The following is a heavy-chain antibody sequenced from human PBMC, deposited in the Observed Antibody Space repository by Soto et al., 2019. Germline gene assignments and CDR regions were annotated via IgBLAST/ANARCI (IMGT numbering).Heavy chain of an antibody. V-gene: IGHV1-69*12. CDR1: GGTISSYA. CDR3: ARAVSIAERWCMDV. Sequence: QVQLVQSGAEVKKPGSSVKVSCKASGGTISSYAISWVRQAPGQGLEWMGGIIPIFGTANYAQKFQGRVTITADESTSTAYMELSSLRSEDTAVYYCARAVSIAERWCMDVWGQGTTVTVSS. D-gene: IGHD6-13*01. CDR2: IIPIFGTA. J-gene: IGHJ6*02.